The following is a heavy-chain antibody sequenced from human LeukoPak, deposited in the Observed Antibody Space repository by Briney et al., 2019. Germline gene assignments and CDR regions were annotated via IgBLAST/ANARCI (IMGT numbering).Heavy chain of an antibody. CDR1: GGSISSSNEY. CDR3: VRDIAGGGLYNWFDP. J-gene: IGHJ5*02. V-gene: IGHV4-39*07. CDR2: IHHSGTT. D-gene: IGHD1-26*01. Sequence: SETLSLTCTVSGGSISSSNEYWTLFRQPPGKGLERIGGIHHSGTTYYNPSLKSRVTLSVDTSKNQFSLRLSSVTAADTAVYYCVRDIAGGGLYNWFDPWGQGTLVTVSS.